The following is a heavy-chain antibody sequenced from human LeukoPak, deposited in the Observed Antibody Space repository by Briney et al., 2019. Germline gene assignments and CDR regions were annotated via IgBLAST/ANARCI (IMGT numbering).Heavy chain of an antibody. CDR1: GYTFTSYY. CDR3: ARGLCSNSTCYILDF. V-gene: IGHV1-46*01. CDR2: INPSGGST. D-gene: IGHD2/OR15-2a*01. Sequence: ASVTVSCKASGYTFTSYYMHWVRQAPGQGLEWMGIINPSGGSTNYAQRFQGRVTMTRDMSTNTVYMELSSLGSEDTAVYYCARGLCSNSTCYILDFWGQGTLVTVSS. J-gene: IGHJ4*02.